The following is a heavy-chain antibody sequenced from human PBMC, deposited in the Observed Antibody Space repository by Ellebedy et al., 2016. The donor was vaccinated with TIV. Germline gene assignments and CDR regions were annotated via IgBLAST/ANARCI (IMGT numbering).Heavy chain of an antibody. D-gene: IGHD5-12*01. CDR1: GYSFTSYW. J-gene: IGHJ5*02. V-gene: IGHV5-51*01. Sequence: GESLKISXKGSGYSFTSYWIGWVRQMPGKGLEWMGIIYPGDSDTRYSPSFQGQVTISADKSISTAYLQWSSLKASDTAMYYCARGPGYSGYDWWFDPWGQGTLVTVSS. CDR3: ARGPGYSGYDWWFDP. CDR2: IYPGDSDT.